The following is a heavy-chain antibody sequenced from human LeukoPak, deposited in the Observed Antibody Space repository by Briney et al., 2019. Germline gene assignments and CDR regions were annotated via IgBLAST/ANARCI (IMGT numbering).Heavy chain of an antibody. V-gene: IGHV1-2*02. Sequence: RASVKVSCKASGYTFTGYYMHWVRQAPGQGLEWMGWINPNSGGINYAQKFQGRVTMTRDMSTGTVYMELSSLRSEDTAVYYCARGIWAVAHMDVWGKGTTVTVSS. J-gene: IGHJ6*03. CDR1: GYTFTGYY. CDR3: ARGIWAVAHMDV. D-gene: IGHD6-19*01. CDR2: INPNSGGI.